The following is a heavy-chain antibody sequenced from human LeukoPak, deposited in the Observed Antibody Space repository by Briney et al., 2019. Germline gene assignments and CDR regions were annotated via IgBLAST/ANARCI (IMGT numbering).Heavy chain of an antibody. CDR2: IKAKPHGGTT. CDR3: TTDGVGIEGATFDY. V-gene: IGHV3-15*01. CDR1: GFTFIKAW. D-gene: IGHD1-26*01. J-gene: IGHJ4*02. Sequence: GGSLRLSCAASGFTFIKAWMAWVRQAPGKGLEWVGRIKAKPHGGTTDYAAPVKGRFTISRDDSKNTLYLQMNSLKTEDTAVYYCTTDGVGIEGATFDYWGQGILVTVSS.